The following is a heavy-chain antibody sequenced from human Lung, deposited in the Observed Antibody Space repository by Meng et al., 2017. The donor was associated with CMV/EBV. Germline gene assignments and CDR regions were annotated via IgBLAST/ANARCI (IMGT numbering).Heavy chain of an antibody. CDR2: LIPILNAP. CDR3: ARALREYSSSSSDS. V-gene: IGHV1-69*10. D-gene: IGHD6-6*01. J-gene: IGHJ4*02. Sequence: SVKVSXKASGDMFSTYAITWVRQAPRQGLEWMGELIPILNAPNYAQKFQGRVRITADKSTTTAYMELSSLRSDDTAVYYCARALREYSSSSSDSWGQGTXVTVSS. CDR1: GDMFSTYA.